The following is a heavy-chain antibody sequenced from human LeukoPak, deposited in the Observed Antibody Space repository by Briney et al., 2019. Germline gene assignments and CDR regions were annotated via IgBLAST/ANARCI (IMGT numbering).Heavy chain of an antibody. CDR2: IYTSGST. V-gene: IGHV4-4*09. Sequence: SETLSLTCTVSGGSISSYYWSWIRQPPGKGLEWIGYIYTSGSTNYNPSLKSRVTISVDTSKNQFSLKLSSVTAADTAVYYCARAQGYCSSTSCYTGPWFDPWGQRTLVTVSS. CDR3: ARAQGYCSSTSCYTGPWFDP. J-gene: IGHJ5*02. CDR1: GGSISSYY. D-gene: IGHD2-2*02.